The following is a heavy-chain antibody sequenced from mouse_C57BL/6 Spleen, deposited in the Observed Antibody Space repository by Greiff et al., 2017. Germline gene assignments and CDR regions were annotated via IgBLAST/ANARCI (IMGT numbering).Heavy chain of an antibody. Sequence: EVKLVESGGGLVKPGGSLTISCAASGFTFSDYGMHWVRQAPEKGLEWVAYISSGSSTIYYADTVKGRFTISRDNAKNTLFLQMTSLRSEDTAMYYFARQYYDYDWEAYWGQGTLVTVAA. CDR3: ARQYYDYDWEAY. V-gene: IGHV5-17*01. CDR1: GFTFSDYG. J-gene: IGHJ3*01. CDR2: ISSGSSTI. D-gene: IGHD2-4*01.